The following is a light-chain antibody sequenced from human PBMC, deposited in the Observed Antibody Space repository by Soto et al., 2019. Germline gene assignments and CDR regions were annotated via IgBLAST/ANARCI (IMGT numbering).Light chain of an antibody. CDR3: SSFTSSSVYV. J-gene: IGLJ1*01. CDR1: SSDVGYYDY. CDR2: DVT. Sequence: QSVLTQPASVSGSPGQSITISCTGTSSDVGYYDYVSWYQQHPGKAPKLMIYDVTNRPSGVSNRFSGSKSGNTASLTISWLQGDDEADYYCSSFTSSSVYVFGAGTKVTVL. V-gene: IGLV2-14*01.